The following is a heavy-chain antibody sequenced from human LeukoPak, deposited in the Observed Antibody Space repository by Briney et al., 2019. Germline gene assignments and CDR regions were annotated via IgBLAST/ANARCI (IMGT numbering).Heavy chain of an antibody. CDR3: ARDEGRRKSHYNYALDV. CDR2: IYSGDST. Sequence: LSLTCTVSGGSISGGDYYWSWIRQAPGKGLEWVSVIYSGDSTYYADSVKGRFTISRDNSKNTLYLQMNSLRAEDTAVYYCARDEGRRKSHYNYALDVWGQGTTVTVSS. CDR1: GGSISGGDYY. V-gene: IGHV3-66*01. J-gene: IGHJ6*02.